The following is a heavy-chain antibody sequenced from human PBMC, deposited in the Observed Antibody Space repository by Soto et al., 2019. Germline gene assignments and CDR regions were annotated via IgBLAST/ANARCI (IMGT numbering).Heavy chain of an antibody. CDR3: VRDAGSYDPENFDH. V-gene: IGHV4-4*02. Sequence: PSETLSLTCAVSGGSISSSNWWSWVRQPPGKGLEWIGEIYHSGSTNYNPSLKSRFTIFRDNSRNILYLQMNSLGAEDTALYYCVRDAGSYDPENFDHWGQGTLVTVSS. CDR1: GGSISSSNW. CDR2: IYHSGST. J-gene: IGHJ4*02. D-gene: IGHD3-10*01.